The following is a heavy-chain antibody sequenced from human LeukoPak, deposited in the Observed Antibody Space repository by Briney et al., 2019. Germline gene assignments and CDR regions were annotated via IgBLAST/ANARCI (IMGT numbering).Heavy chain of an antibody. CDR3: ARDSILTGLDY. D-gene: IGHD3-9*01. V-gene: IGHV4-34*01. CDR1: GGSFSGYY. Sequence: HSETLSLTCAVYGGSFSGYYWRWIRQPQGKRLEWIGEINHSGSTNYNPSLKSRVTISVDTSKNQFSLKLSSVTAADTAVYYCARDSILTGLDYWGQGTPVTVSS. J-gene: IGHJ4*02. CDR2: INHSGST.